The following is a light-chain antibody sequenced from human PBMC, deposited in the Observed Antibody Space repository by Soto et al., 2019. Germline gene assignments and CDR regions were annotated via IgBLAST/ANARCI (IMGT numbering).Light chain of an antibody. V-gene: IGKV1-5*03. Sequence: DGQMTQYPSTLSASVGDRVTITCRASQSISSWLAWYQQKPGKAPKLLISKASTLQTGVPRRFSGSGSGTEFTLTISSLQPDDFATYYCHLYESYPMTFGGGTKVEIK. J-gene: IGKJ4*01. CDR2: KAS. CDR3: HLYESYPMT. CDR1: QSISSW.